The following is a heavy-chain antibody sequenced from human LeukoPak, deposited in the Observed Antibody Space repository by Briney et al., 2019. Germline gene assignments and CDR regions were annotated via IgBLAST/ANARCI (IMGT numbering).Heavy chain of an antibody. V-gene: IGHV4-59*01. CDR2: IYYNGNT. CDR3: VRGNYDNRGYSNAFDI. CDR1: GASISSSY. J-gene: IGHJ3*02. D-gene: IGHD3-22*01. Sequence: SGTLSLTCTVSGASISSSYWSWIRQPPGKRLEWIGYIYYNGNTNSNPSLKRRVTISADTSKNQFSLNLSSVTAADTAVYYCVRGNYDNRGYSNAFDIWGQGAMVTVSS.